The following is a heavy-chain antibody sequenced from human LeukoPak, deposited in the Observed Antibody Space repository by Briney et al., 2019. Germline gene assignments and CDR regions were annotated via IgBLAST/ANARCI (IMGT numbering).Heavy chain of an antibody. CDR2: ISDSSTTI. J-gene: IGHJ3*02. CDR3: AGDCSSTSCYDAFDI. Sequence: GGSLRLSCAASGFIFSSYSMNWVRQAPGKGLEWVSYISDSSTTIYYADSVKGRFTISRDNARNSLYLQMNSLRAEDTAIYYCAGDCSSTSCYDAFDIWGQGTMVTVSS. CDR1: GFIFSSYS. V-gene: IGHV3-48*04. D-gene: IGHD2-2*01.